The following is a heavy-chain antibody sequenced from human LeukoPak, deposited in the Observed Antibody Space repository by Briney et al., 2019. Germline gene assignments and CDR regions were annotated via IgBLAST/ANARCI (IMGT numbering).Heavy chain of an antibody. CDR1: GYTFISYG. Sequence: GASVKVSCKASGYTFISYGISWVRQAPGQGLEWMAWISAYNGDTNYAQKFQGRVTMTTDTSTTTAYMELRSLRSDDTAVYYCARWVAAAGLDYWGQGTLVTVSS. CDR3: ARWVAAAGLDY. D-gene: IGHD6-13*01. V-gene: IGHV1-18*01. CDR2: ISAYNGDT. J-gene: IGHJ4*02.